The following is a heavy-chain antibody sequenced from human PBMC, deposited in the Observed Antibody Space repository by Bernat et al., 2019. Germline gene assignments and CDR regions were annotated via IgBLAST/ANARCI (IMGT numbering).Heavy chain of an antibody. D-gene: IGHD6-19*01. Sequence: QLQLQESGPGLVKPSETLSLTCTVSGGSISSSGYYWAWIRQPPGKGLEWIGNIFFGGSTYYNPSLKSRVTMSLDTSKNPFPLKLSSRTAAVPAVYFCAGQGRCSGWYRADSLRGHFDLWGRGTLVTVSS. CDR1: GGSISSSGYY. J-gene: IGHJ2*01. CDR2: IFFGGST. V-gene: IGHV4-39*01. CDR3: AGQGRCSGWYRADSLRGHFDL.